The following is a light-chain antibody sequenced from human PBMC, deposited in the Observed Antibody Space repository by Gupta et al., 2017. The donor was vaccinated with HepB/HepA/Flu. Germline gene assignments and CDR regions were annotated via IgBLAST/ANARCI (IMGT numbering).Light chain of an antibody. Sequence: GKTATITCGGNNIGSKSVHWYQQRPGQAPVLVISYDSDRPSGLPERFSGSNSGNTATLTISRVEAGDEADYYCQVWDSSSDHVVFGGGAKLTVL. CDR2: YDS. CDR3: QVWDSSSDHVV. J-gene: IGLJ3*02. V-gene: IGLV3-21*04. CDR1: NIGSKS.